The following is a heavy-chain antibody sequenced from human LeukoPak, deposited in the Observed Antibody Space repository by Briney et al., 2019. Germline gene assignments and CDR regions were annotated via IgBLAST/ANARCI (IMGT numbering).Heavy chain of an antibody. J-gene: IGHJ4*02. CDR3: ASQRAIAAAGTGFDY. CDR1: GSTVGSNH. V-gene: IGHV3-21*01. Sequence: KPGGSLRLSCVASGSTVGSNHMTWVRQAPNKGLEWVSSISSSSSYIYYADSVKGRFTISRDNAKNSLYLQMNSLRAEDTAVYYCASQRAIAAAGTGFDYWGQGTLVTVSS. CDR2: ISSSSSYI. D-gene: IGHD6-13*01.